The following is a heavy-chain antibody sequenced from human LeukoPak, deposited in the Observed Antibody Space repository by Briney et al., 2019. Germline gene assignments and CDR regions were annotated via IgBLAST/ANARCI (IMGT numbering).Heavy chain of an antibody. V-gene: IGHV4-61*01. CDR1: GGSVSRGSYY. CDR3: ARGRLGATY. CDR2: IHHRGTT. D-gene: IGHD1-26*01. J-gene: IGHJ4*02. Sequence: SETLSLTCTVSGGSVSRGSYYWSWTRQPPGKGLEWIGYIHHRGTTNYSPSLKSRVTISVDMSTNQFFLNLTSVTAADTAVYYCARGRLGATYWGQGTLVTVSS.